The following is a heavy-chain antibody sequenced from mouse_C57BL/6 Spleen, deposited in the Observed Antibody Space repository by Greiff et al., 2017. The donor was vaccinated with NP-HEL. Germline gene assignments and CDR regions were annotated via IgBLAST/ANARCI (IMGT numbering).Heavy chain of an antibody. CDR3: ASTGEKYESVSAY. Sequence: VQLQQSGAELVQPGASVKMSCAASGYTFTSYWITWVRQRPGQGLEWIGDIYPGSGSTNYHEKFKSKATLTVDTSSSTAYMQLSSLTSEDSAVYYCASTGEKYESVSAYWGQGTLVTVSA. V-gene: IGHV1-55*01. CDR1: GYTFTSYW. D-gene: IGHD4-1*01. CDR2: IYPGSGST. J-gene: IGHJ3*01.